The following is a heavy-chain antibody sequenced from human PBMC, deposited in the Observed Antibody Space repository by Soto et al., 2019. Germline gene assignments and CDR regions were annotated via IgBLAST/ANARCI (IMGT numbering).Heavy chain of an antibody. D-gene: IGHD5-12*01. J-gene: IGHJ4*02. V-gene: IGHV3-30*18. CDR2: ISYDGSNK. CDR3: AKDLSFPHSSGYDSPDY. CDR1: GFTFSSYG. Sequence: GGSLRLSCAASGFTFSSYGMHWVRQAPGKGLEWVAVISYDGSNKYYADSVKGRFTISRDNSKNTLYLQMNSLRAEDTAVYYCAKDLSFPHSSGYDSPDYWGQGTLVTVSS.